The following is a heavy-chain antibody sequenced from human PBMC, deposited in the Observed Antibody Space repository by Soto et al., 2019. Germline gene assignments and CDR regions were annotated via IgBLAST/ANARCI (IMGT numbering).Heavy chain of an antibody. J-gene: IGHJ4*02. CDR2: TNHSGST. CDR1: GGSISGYY. D-gene: IGHD3-9*01. CDR3: ARRLRYFDWIDYALDY. Sequence: PSETLSLTCAVYGGSISGYYWSWIRQPPGKGLEWIGETNHSGSTNYNPSLKSRVTISVDTSKNQFSLKLSSVTAADTAVYYCARRLRYFDWIDYALDYWGQGTLVTVSS. V-gene: IGHV4-34*01.